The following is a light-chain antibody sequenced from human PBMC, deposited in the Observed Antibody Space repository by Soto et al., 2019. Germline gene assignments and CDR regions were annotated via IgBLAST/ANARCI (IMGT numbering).Light chain of an antibody. V-gene: IGKV3-20*01. CDR3: QQYGTSSRT. CDR2: GAS. Sequence: EIVMTQSPATLSASPGARVLLSCRASQSVRSNLAWYQQKPGQPPRLLIYGASSRATGIPDRFSGSGSGTDFTLTISRLEPEDFAVYYCQQYGTSSRTFGQGTKVDIK. CDR1: QSVRSN. J-gene: IGKJ1*01.